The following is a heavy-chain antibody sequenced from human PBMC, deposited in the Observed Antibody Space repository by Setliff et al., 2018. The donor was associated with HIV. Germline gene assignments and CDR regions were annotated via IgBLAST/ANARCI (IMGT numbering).Heavy chain of an antibody. D-gene: IGHD2-2*01. V-gene: IGHV4-4*02. Sequence: PSETLSLTCAVSGGSISSDNWWTWVRQPPGKGLGWIGEIYHSEYTNYNASLKSRVSMSVDKSKNQFSLKLTSVTAADTAVYYCARGHCSGTNCYGVDYYGIDVWGQGTTVTVSS. CDR1: GGSISSDNW. CDR2: IYHSEYT. CDR3: ARGHCSGTNCYGVDYYGIDV. J-gene: IGHJ6*02.